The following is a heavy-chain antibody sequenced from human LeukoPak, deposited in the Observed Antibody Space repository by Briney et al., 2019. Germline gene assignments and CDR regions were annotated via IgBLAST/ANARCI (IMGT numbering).Heavy chain of an antibody. CDR2: ISYSGLTT. CDR3: AKARSTVSNFDY. D-gene: IGHD4-11*01. V-gene: IGHV3-23*01. Sequence: PGGSLRLSCAASGITFSSYAMNWVRQAPGKGLEWVSVISYSGLTTYYADSVKGRFTISRDNSKNTVYLQMNSLRAEDTAVYYCAKARSTVSNFDYGGQGTLVTVSS. CDR1: GITFSSYA. J-gene: IGHJ4*02.